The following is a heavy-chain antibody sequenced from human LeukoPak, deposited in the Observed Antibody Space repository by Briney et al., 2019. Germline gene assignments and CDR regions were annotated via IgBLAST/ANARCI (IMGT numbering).Heavy chain of an antibody. D-gene: IGHD1-1*01. V-gene: IGHV3-23*01. Sequence: GGSLRLSCAGSGCTFSRYAMGWVRQAPGKGVEWVSSIIVIGVSTYYADSVKARFTISRYNSKNTLYLQMNSLRAEDTAVYYCAKDLYYVTLTTFDYWGQGTLVTVSS. CDR1: GCTFSRYA. CDR2: IIVIGVST. CDR3: AKDLYYVTLTTFDY. J-gene: IGHJ4*02.